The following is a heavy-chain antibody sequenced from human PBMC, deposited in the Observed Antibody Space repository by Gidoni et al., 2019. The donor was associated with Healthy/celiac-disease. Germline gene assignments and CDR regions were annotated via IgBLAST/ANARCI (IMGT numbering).Heavy chain of an antibody. D-gene: IGHD2-15*01. Sequence: EVQLVESGGGLVQPGGSLRLSCAASGFTFSSYWMPWVRQAPGKGLVLVSRLNSEWSSTSYADSVKGRFTISRDNDKNTLYLQMNSLRAEDTAVYYCARDTLRWGYCSGGSCYRTDYWGQGTLVTVSS. CDR3: ARDTLRWGYCSGGSCYRTDY. V-gene: IGHV3-74*01. J-gene: IGHJ4*02. CDR1: GFTFSSYW. CDR2: LNSEWSST.